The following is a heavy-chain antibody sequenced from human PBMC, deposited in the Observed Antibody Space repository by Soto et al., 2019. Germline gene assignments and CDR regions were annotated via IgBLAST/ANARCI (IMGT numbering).Heavy chain of an antibody. V-gene: IGHV4-31*03. J-gene: IGHJ3*02. D-gene: IGHD2-15*01. CDR1: GGSISSGGYY. CDR2: IYYSGST. Sequence: PSETLSLTCTVSGGSISSGGYYWSWIRQHPGKGLEWIGYIYYSGSTYYNPSLKSRVTISVDTSKNQFSLKLSSVTAADTAVYYCARTYCSGGSCRTADACDIWGQGTMVTVSS. CDR3: ARTYCSGGSCRTADACDI.